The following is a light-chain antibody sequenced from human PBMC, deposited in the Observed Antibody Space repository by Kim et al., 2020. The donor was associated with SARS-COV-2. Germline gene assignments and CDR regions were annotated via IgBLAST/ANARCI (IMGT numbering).Light chain of an antibody. CDR1: TGAVTSGYY. CDR2: STN. CDR3: LLHDGDTQLV. Sequence: GGTVPLTCASSTGAVTSGYYPNWFQQKPGQAPRALIYSTNNKHSWTPARFSGSLLGGKAALTLSGVQHEDEAEYYCLLHDGDTQLVFGGGTQLTVL. J-gene: IGLJ3*02. V-gene: IGLV7-43*01.